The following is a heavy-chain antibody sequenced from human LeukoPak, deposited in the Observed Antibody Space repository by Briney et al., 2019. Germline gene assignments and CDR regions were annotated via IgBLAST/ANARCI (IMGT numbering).Heavy chain of an antibody. Sequence: GASVKVSCKASGGTFSSYAISWVRQAPGQGLEWMGGIIPIFGTANYAQKFQGRVTITADKSTSTAYMELSSLRSEDTAVYYCARVRAQYGSGSNQLLRKGYYFDYWGQGTLVTVSS. CDR2: IIPIFGTA. J-gene: IGHJ4*02. V-gene: IGHV1-69*06. D-gene: IGHD3-10*01. CDR1: GGTFSSYA. CDR3: ARVRAQYGSGSNQLLRKGYYFDY.